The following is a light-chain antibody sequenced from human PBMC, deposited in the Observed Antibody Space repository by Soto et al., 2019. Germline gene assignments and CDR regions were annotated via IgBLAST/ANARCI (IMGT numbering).Light chain of an antibody. CDR3: QQSYSTPHT. V-gene: IGKV1-39*01. J-gene: IGKJ1*01. Sequence: DIQMTYSPYSLYASAGARATITCRASQSISSYLTWYQQKPGKAPKLLINAASSLQSGVPSRFSGSGSGTDFTLTISSLQPEDFATYYCQQSYSTPHTFGQGTKVDIK. CDR2: AAS. CDR1: QSISSY.